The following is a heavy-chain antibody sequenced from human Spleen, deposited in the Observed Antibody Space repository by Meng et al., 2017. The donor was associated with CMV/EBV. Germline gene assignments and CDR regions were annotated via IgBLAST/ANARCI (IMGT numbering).Heavy chain of an antibody. V-gene: IGHV6-1*01. J-gene: IGHJ4*02. D-gene: IGHD6-19*01. Sequence: SCAISGNSVSSNSAAWNWIRQSPSRGLEWLGRTYYRSKWYNDYAVSVKSRITINPDTSKNQFSLQLNSVTPEDTAVYYCARASRSGWYFSYWGQGTLVTVSS. CDR3: ARASRSGWYFSY. CDR1: GNSVSSNSAA. CDR2: TYYRSKWYN.